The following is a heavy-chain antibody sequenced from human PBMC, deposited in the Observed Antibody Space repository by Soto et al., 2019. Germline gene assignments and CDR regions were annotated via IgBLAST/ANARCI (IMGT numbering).Heavy chain of an antibody. CDR3: ARAPSYYYDFVLFDY. D-gene: IGHD3-22*01. CDR2: IYYSGST. J-gene: IGHJ4*02. Sequence: SETLSLTCTVSGGSISSGGYYWSWIRQHPGKGLEWIGYIYYSGSTYYNPSLKSRVTISVDTSKNQFSLKLSSVTAADTAVYYCARAPSYYYDFVLFDYWGQGTLVTVSS. V-gene: IGHV4-31*03. CDR1: GGSISSGGYY.